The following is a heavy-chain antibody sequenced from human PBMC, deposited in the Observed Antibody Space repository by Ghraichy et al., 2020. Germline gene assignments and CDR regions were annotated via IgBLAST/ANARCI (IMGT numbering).Heavy chain of an antibody. CDR2: IYYSGST. V-gene: IGHV4-31*03. Sequence: TLSLTCTVSGGSISSGGYYWSWIRQHPGKGLEWIGYIYYSGSTYYNPSLKSRVTISVDTSKNQFSLKLSSVTAADTAVYYCARDLYGDYYYGMDVWGQGTTVTVSS. CDR1: GGSISSGGYY. CDR3: ARDLYGDYYYGMDV. D-gene: IGHD4-17*01. J-gene: IGHJ6*02.